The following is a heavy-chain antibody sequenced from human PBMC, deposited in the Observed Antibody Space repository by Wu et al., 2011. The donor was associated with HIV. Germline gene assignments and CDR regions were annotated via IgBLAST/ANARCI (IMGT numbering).Heavy chain of an antibody. CDR3: ARGGGLNSWHTKNDY. CDR2: ITTYNGNT. D-gene: IGHD6-13*01. V-gene: IGHV1-18*01. J-gene: IGHJ4*02. Sequence: QVQLVQSGAEVKKPGASVKVSCKASGYTFSNYGVSWVRQAPGQGLEWLGWITTYNGNTNYAQKLQGRVTMTTDTSTSTAYMELRSLTSDDTAVYYCARGGGLNSWHTKNDYWGQGTLVTVSS. CDR1: GYTFSNYG.